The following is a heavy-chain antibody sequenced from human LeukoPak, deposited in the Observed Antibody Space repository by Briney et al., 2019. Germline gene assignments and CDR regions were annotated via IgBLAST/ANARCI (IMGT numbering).Heavy chain of an antibody. CDR1: GFTFSSYA. V-gene: IGHV3-23*01. Sequence: GVSLRLSCAASGFTFSSYAMSWVRQAPGKGLEWVSAISGSGGSTYYADSVKGRFTISRDNSKNTLYLQMNSLRAEDTAVYYCAKGGPYSSGWYIGDYWGQGTLVTVSS. J-gene: IGHJ4*02. CDR2: ISGSGGST. CDR3: AKGGPYSSGWYIGDY. D-gene: IGHD6-19*01.